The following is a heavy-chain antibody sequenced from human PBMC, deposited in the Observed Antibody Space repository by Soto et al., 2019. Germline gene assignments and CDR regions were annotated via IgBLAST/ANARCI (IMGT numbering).Heavy chain of an antibody. V-gene: IGHV2-5*02. Sequence: SGPTLVNPTQTLTLTCTFSWFSLSTSGVGVGWIRQPPGKALEWLALIYWDDDKRYSPSLKSRLTITKDTSKNQVVLTMTNMDPVDTVTYYCARSRLGVATIGYWGQGTLVTVSS. CDR1: WFSLSTSGVG. D-gene: IGHD5-12*01. CDR2: IYWDDDK. CDR3: ARSRLGVATIGY. J-gene: IGHJ4*02.